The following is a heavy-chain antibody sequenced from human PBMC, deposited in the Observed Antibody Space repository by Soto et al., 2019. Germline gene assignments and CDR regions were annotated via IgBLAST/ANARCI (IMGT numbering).Heavy chain of an antibody. J-gene: IGHJ4*02. CDR2: IKSKTDGGTT. Sequence: ESGGGLVKPGGSLRLSCAASGFSFSNVWMSWVRQAPGKGLEWVGRIKSKTDGGTTDYAAPVKGRFTISRDDSKTTLYLQMNSLKTEDTAVYYCSFQESTTVTMFEYWGQGTLVTVSS. CDR1: GFSFSNVW. CDR3: SFQESTTVTMFEY. D-gene: IGHD4-17*01. V-gene: IGHV3-15*01.